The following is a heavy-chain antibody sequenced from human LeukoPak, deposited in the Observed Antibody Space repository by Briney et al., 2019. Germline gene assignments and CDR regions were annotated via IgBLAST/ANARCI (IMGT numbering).Heavy chain of an antibody. V-gene: IGHV4-4*07. Sequence: SQTLSLTCTVSGGSISSYYWSWIRQPAGKGLEWIGRIYTSGSTNYNPSLKSRVTMSVDTSKNQFSLKLSSVTAADTAVYYCASLRMVRGGHDYWGQGTLVTVSS. CDR2: IYTSGST. CDR1: GGSISSYY. J-gene: IGHJ4*02. D-gene: IGHD3-10*01. CDR3: ASLRMVRGGHDY.